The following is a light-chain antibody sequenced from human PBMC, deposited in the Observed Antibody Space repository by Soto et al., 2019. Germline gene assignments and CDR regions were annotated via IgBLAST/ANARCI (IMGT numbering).Light chain of an antibody. CDR3: QQYSSTPYT. Sequence: EIVLTQSPGTLSLSPGERATLSCRASHSVNSNYLAWYQQRPGQAPRRLIFGSSNRATGVPDRFSGSGSGTDFTLTISRLEPEDVAVYYCQQYSSTPYTFGQGSRLEIK. CDR1: HSVNSNY. V-gene: IGKV3-20*01. CDR2: GSS. J-gene: IGKJ2*01.